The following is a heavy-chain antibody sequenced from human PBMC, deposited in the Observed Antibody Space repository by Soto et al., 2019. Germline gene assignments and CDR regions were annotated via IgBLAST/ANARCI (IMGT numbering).Heavy chain of an antibody. Sequence: ASVKVSCKASGYTFSNYDINWVRQATGQGLEWMGWLNPNTDKTGSAQKFQGRVTMTRNTSISTAYLELSGLRSDDTAVYYCARGIKGLPPSAFDIWGQGTRVTVSS. J-gene: IGHJ3*02. D-gene: IGHD5-12*01. CDR2: LNPNTDKT. V-gene: IGHV1-8*01. CDR3: ARGIKGLPPSAFDI. CDR1: GYTFSNYD.